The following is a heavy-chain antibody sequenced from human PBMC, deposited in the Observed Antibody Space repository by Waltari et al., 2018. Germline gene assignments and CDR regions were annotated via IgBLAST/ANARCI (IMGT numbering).Heavy chain of an antibody. CDR1: GGSISSYY. Sequence: QVQLQESGPGLVKPSETLSLTCTVSGGSISSYYWSWIRQPPGKGLEWIGYIYYSGSTNYNPSLKSRVTISVDTSKNQFSLKLSSVTAADTAVYYCARGTRWELGVIDYWGQGTLVTVSS. V-gene: IGHV4-59*01. CDR3: ARGTRWELGVIDY. J-gene: IGHJ4*02. CDR2: IYYSGST. D-gene: IGHD1-26*01.